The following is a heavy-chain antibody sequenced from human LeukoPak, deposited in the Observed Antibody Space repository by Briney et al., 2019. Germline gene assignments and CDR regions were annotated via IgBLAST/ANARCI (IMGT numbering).Heavy chain of an antibody. D-gene: IGHD6-19*01. V-gene: IGHV4-4*07. J-gene: IGHJ3*02. CDR3: ARHKYSSGWPPEGAFDI. CDR2: LYPSGST. CDR1: GGFLSSYY. Sequence: SETLSLTCTVSGGFLSSYYWSWLRKPAGKGLEWIGRLYPSGSTNYNPSLKSRVTMSVDTSKNQFSLKLSSVTAADTAVYYCARHKYSSGWPPEGAFDIWGQGTMVTVSS.